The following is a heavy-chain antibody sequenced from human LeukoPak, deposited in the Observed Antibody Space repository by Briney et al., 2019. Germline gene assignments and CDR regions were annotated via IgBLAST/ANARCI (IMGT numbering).Heavy chain of an antibody. V-gene: IGHV1-3*01. Sequence: ASVKVSCKASGYTFTSYAMHWVRQAPGQRLEWMGWINAGNGNTKYSQKFQGRVTITRDTSASTAYMELSSLRSEDTAVYYCASVYGYCSGGSCYWGDYYYGMDVWGLGTTVTVSS. D-gene: IGHD2-15*01. CDR1: GYTFTSYA. J-gene: IGHJ6*02. CDR2: INAGNGNT. CDR3: ASVYGYCSGGSCYWGDYYYGMDV.